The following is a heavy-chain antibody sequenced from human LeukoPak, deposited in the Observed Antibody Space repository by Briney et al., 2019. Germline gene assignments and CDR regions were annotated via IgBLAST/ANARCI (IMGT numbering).Heavy chain of an antibody. CDR1: GFTFSSNG. CDR3: AREYGSVLGDY. CDR2: VWFDGSNK. J-gene: IGHJ4*02. V-gene: IGHV3-33*01. Sequence: GRSLRLSCAASGFTFSSNGMHWVRQAPGKGLEWVAVVWFDGSNKYYEDSVKGRFTISRDNSKNTLYLQMNSLRAEDTAVYYCAREYGSVLGDYWGRGTLVSVSS. D-gene: IGHD3-10*01.